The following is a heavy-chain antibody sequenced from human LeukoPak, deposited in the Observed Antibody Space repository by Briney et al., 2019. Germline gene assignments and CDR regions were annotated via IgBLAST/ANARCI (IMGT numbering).Heavy chain of an antibody. D-gene: IGHD6-13*01. J-gene: IGHJ3*02. V-gene: IGHV4-61*02. CDR3: ARVPRDEYSSSWGDAFDI. CDR2: IYTSGST. Sequence: SETLSLTCTVSGGSISSGSYYWSWIRQPAGKGLEWIGRIYTSGSTNYNPSLKSRVTIPVDKSKNQFPLKLSSVTAADTAVYYCARVPRDEYSSSWGDAFDIWGQGTMVTVSS. CDR1: GGSISSGSYY.